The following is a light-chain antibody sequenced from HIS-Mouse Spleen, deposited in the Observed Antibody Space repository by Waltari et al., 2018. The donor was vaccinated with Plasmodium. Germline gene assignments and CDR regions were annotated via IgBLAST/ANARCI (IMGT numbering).Light chain of an antibody. CDR3: YSTDSSGNHRV. CDR2: EDS. V-gene: IGLV3-10*01. Sequence: SYELTQPPSVSVSPGQTARITCSGDALPKKYAYWYQQKSGQAPVLVLYEDSQRPSGITERFSGSSSGTMATVTISGAQVEDEADYYCYSTDSSGNHRVFGGGTKLTVL. J-gene: IGLJ3*02. CDR1: ALPKKY.